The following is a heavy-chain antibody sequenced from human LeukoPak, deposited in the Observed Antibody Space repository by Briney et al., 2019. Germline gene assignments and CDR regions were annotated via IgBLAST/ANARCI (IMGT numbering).Heavy chain of an antibody. V-gene: IGHV1-69*06. CDR2: IIPIFGTA. J-gene: IGHJ5*02. D-gene: IGHD2-15*01. CDR3: ASEPRLEAAATAWFDP. CDR1: GGTFSSYA. Sequence: SVKVSCKASGGTFSSYAISWVRQAPRQGLEWMGGIIPIFGTANYAQKFQGRVTITADKSTSTAYMELSSLRSEDTAVYYCASEPRLEAAATAWFDPWGQGTLVTVSS.